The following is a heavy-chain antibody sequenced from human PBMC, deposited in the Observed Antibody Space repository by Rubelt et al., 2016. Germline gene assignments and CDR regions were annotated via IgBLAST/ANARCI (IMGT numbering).Heavy chain of an antibody. D-gene: IGHD1-14*01. V-gene: IGHV4-59*01. CDR1: GGSIRRYH. Sequence: QLRLQESGPGLLKPSETLSLTCSVSGGSIRRYHWSWIRQTPGKGLEWIGYISYSETTDFNPSLKSRVTISRDTSKNQSSRNLTAVAASGTVVNYGAREVYRRDVYDDYWGQGALVTVSS. CDR3: AREVYRRDVYDDY. J-gene: IGHJ4*02. CDR2: ISYSETT.